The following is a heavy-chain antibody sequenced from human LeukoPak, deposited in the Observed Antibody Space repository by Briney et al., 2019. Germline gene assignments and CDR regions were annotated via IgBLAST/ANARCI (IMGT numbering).Heavy chain of an antibody. Sequence: SETLSLTCTVSGGSISSSSYYWGWIRQPPGKGLEWIGSIYYSGSTYYNPSLKSRVTISVDTSKNQFSLKLSSVTAADTAVYYCASGTGIAAAGRPRGGQGTLVTVSS. CDR3: ASGTGIAAAGRPR. CDR2: IYYSGST. J-gene: IGHJ4*02. V-gene: IGHV4-39*01. CDR1: GGSISSSSYY. D-gene: IGHD6-13*01.